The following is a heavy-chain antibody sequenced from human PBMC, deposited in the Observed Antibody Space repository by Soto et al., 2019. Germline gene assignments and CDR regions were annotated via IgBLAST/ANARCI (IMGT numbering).Heavy chain of an antibody. V-gene: IGHV3-9*01. CDR3: AKDRGLVLSFYFDY. CDR1: GFTFDDYA. CDR2: ISWNSGSI. J-gene: IGHJ4*02. Sequence: EVQLVESGGDLVQPGRSLRLSCAASGFTFDDYAMHWVRQAPGKDLEWVSGISWNSGSIGYADSVKGRFTISRDNAKNSLYLQMNSLRAEDTALYYCAKDRGLVLSFYFDYWGQGTLVTVSS. D-gene: IGHD6-19*01.